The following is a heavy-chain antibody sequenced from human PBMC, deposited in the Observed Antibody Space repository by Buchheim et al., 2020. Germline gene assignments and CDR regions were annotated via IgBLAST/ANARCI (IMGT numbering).Heavy chain of an antibody. CDR2: ISSSGSTI. Sequence: QVQLVESGGGLVKPGGSLRLSCAASGFTFSDYYMSWIRQAPGKGLEWVSYISSSGSTIYYADSVKGRFTISRDNAKNSLYLQMSSLRAEDTAVYYCARALGYCSSTSCYSSGDYYYYGMDVWGQGTT. CDR1: GFTFSDYY. D-gene: IGHD2-2*02. V-gene: IGHV3-11*01. J-gene: IGHJ6*02. CDR3: ARALGYCSSTSCYSSGDYYYYGMDV.